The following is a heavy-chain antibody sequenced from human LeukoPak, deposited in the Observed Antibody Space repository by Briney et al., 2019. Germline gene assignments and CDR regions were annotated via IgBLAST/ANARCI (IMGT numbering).Heavy chain of an antibody. CDR3: ARDGPPQCGGGTCYTD. CDR1: GYSFTAYY. J-gene: IGHJ4*02. CDR2: INLGTGAT. Sequence: ASVKVSCKASGYSFTAYYMHWVRQAPGQGLEWMGWINLGTGATDYAQNFQGRVTMTRDTSITTAYMELSRLKFDDTAVYYCARDGPPQCGGGTCYTDWGLGTQVTVSS. D-gene: IGHD2-15*01. V-gene: IGHV1-2*02.